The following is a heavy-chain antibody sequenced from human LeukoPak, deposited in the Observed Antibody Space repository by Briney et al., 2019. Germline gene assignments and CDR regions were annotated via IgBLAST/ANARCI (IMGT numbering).Heavy chain of an antibody. CDR2: IIPMSDTA. Sequence: SVKVSCKASGGTFNSYAISWVRQAPGQGLEWMGGIIPMSDTANYPQKFRGGLTITADIPTSTVYMELSSRRSEDTAVYYCAREDDTGRYMGDDAFDIWGQGTMVTVSS. CDR1: GGTFNSYA. D-gene: IGHD1-26*01. J-gene: IGHJ3*02. V-gene: IGHV1-69*06. CDR3: AREDDTGRYMGDDAFDI.